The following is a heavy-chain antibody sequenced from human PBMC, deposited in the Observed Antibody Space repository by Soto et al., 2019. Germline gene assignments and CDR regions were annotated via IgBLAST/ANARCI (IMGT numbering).Heavy chain of an antibody. CDR2: IYYGGST. V-gene: IGHV4-31*03. J-gene: IGHJ4*01. CDR1: GGSISSGGYY. Sequence: SETLSLTCTVSGGSISSGGYYWSWIRQHPGKGLEWIGYIYYGGSTYYNPSLKSRATISGDTSKNQFSLKLSSVTAADTAVYYCARGGYYSENSGPNAYDYWGQGILVTVSS. D-gene: IGHD3-22*01. CDR3: ARGGYYSENSGPNAYDY.